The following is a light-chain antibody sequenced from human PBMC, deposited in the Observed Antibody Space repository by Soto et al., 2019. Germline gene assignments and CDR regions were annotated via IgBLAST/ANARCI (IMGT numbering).Light chain of an antibody. CDR3: LSYTSSNSWV. V-gene: IGLV2-14*01. Sequence: QSALTQPASVSGSPGQSITISCTGTSSDVGGSNYVSWYQQHPGKAPKLVIYEVSNRPSGVSNRFSGSKSGNTASLTISGLQAEDEANYYCLSYTSSNSWVFGGGTQLTVL. CDR2: EVS. CDR1: SSDVGGSNY. J-gene: IGLJ3*02.